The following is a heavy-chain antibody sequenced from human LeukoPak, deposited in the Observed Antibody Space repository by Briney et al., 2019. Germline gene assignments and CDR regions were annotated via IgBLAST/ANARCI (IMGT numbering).Heavy chain of an antibody. CDR2: TYYGSKSYN. J-gene: IGHJ6*03. D-gene: IGHD5-12*01. V-gene: IGHV6-1*01. CDR3: ARARGYDYTGYYYYYYMDV. Sequence: SQTLSLTCALSGDSLSSNSAAWNWIRQSPARGLEWLGRTYYGSKSYNDYAVSVKSRITINPDTSKNQFSLQLNSVTPEDTAVYYCARARGYDYTGYYYYYYMDVWGKGTTVTVSS. CDR1: GDSLSSNSAA.